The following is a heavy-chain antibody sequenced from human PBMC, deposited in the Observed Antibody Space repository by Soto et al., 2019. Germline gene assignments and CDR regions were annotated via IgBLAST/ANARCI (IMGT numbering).Heavy chain of an antibody. CDR1: GFNFKTYE. CDR2: ISVSGRTI. Sequence: VELVESGGGLVQPGGSLTLACAASGFNFKTYEMNWVRQAPGKGLEWISYISVSGRTIYYADSVQGRVNISRDNAKNLVFLQMNRLRAEDTAVSHCARRAPIYYDALTGYEEAGMDVWGQGTTVTVSS. CDR3: ARRAPIYYDALTGYEEAGMDV. J-gene: IGHJ6*02. D-gene: IGHD3-9*01. V-gene: IGHV3-48*03.